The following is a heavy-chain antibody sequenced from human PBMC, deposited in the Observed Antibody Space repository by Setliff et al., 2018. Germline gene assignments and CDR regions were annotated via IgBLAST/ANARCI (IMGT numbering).Heavy chain of an antibody. CDR2: ISVYNGDT. J-gene: IGHJ4*02. CDR1: GYTFRNYA. CDR3: ARAPSVELVTIRTNSWFTY. V-gene: IGHV1-18*01. D-gene: IGHD5-18*01. Sequence: VASVKVSCKASGYTFRNYAFAWVRQAPGQGLEWVGWISVYNGDTNYAQKFQSRVTLTTDTSTSTAYMELRSLTSDDSAFYYCARAPSVELVTIRTNSWFTYWGQGTLVTVSS.